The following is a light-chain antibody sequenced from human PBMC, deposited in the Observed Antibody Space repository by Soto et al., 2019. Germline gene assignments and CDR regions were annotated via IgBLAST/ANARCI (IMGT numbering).Light chain of an antibody. CDR1: QSISSSY. V-gene: IGKV3-20*01. CDR3: QQYGSSSWT. Sequence: EIVLTQSPGTLCLSPARRSTLSCRARQSISSSYLAWYQQRPGQAPRLLIYGASSRATGIPDRFSGSGSGTEFTLTVSRLEPEDFAVYYCQQYGSSSWTFGQGTKVDIK. CDR2: GAS. J-gene: IGKJ1*01.